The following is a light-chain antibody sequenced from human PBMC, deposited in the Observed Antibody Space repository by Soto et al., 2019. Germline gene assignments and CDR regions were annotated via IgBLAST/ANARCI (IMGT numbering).Light chain of an antibody. J-gene: IGKJ5*01. CDR2: DAS. CDR3: QQYYNLPIT. CDR1: QGISNY. Sequence: DIQMTQSPGTLAGSAGDRFTITCRASQGISNYLAWYQQKPGKAPKLLIYDASNLETGVPSRFSGSGSGTDFTVTISSLQPEDFATYSCQQYYNLPITFGQGTRLEIK. V-gene: IGKV1-33*01.